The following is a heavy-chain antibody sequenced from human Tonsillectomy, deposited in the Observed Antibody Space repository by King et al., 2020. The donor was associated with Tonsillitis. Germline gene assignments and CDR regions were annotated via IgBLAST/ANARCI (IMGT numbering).Heavy chain of an antibody. CDR1: GGSISSGDYY. V-gene: IGHV4-30-4*01. D-gene: IGHD3-3*01. CDR2: IYYSGST. J-gene: IGHJ6*02. Sequence: QLQESGPGLVKPSQTLSLTCTVSGGSISSGDYYWSWIRQPPGKGLEWIGYIYYSGSTYYNPSPKSRVTISVDTSKNQFSLNLSSVTAADTAGYYCARASYSPYYDFWSGAPGMDVWGQGTTVTVSS. CDR3: ARASYSPYYDFWSGAPGMDV.